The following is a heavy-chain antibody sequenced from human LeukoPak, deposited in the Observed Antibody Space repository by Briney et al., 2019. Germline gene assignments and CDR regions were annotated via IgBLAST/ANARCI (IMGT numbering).Heavy chain of an antibody. J-gene: IGHJ3*02. CDR1: GFTFSSYA. CDR3: AQDYYDSSGYNVRDAFDI. D-gene: IGHD3-22*01. V-gene: IGHV3-23*01. Sequence: GGSLRLSCAASGFTFSSYAMSWVRQAPGKGLEWVSAISGSGGSTYYADSVKGRFTISRDNSKNTLYLQMNSLRAEDTAVYYCAQDYYDSSGYNVRDAFDIWGQGTMVTVSS. CDR2: ISGSGGST.